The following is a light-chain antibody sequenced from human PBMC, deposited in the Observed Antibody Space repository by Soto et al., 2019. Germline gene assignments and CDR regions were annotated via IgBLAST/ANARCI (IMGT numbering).Light chain of an antibody. V-gene: IGKV3-15*01. CDR3: QQYINWPPLT. J-gene: IGKJ4*01. Sequence: EIVMTQSPATLSVSPGERATLSCRASQSVSSNLAWYQQKPGQAPRLLIFGASTRATNIPARFSGSGSGTEFTLTISSLQSEDFAVYYCQQYINWPPLTFGGGTKVDIK. CDR2: GAS. CDR1: QSVSSN.